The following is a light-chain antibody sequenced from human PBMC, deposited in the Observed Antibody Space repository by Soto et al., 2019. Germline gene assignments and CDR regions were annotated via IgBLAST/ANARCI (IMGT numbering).Light chain of an antibody. CDR1: QSVSSN. Sequence: EIVMTQSAATLSLSPGERATLSCRASQSVSSNLPWYQQKPGQAPRLLIYGASTRATGIPARFSGSGSGTEFTLTISSLQSEDFAVYYCQQYSNWPPWTFGQGTKVEIK. J-gene: IGKJ1*01. CDR2: GAS. V-gene: IGKV3-15*01. CDR3: QQYSNWPPWT.